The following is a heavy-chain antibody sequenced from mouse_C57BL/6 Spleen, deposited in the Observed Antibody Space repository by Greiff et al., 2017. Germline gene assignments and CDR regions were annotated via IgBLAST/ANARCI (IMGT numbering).Heavy chain of an antibody. CDR3: TTGIYYGKYLDC. J-gene: IGHJ2*01. CDR1: GFNIKDYY. Sequence: VQLQQSGAELVRPGASVKLSCTASGFNIKDYYMHWVKQRPEQGLEWIGRIDPEDGDPEYAPKFQGKATMTADTSSNTAYLQRSSLTSEDTAVYYCTTGIYYGKYLDCWGQGTTPAVST. V-gene: IGHV14-1*01. CDR2: IDPEDGDP. D-gene: IGHD2-1*01.